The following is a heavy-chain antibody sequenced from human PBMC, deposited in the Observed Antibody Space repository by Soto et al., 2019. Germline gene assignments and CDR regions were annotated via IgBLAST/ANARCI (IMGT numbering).Heavy chain of an antibody. J-gene: IGHJ4*02. CDR2: ISGSGGST. CDR3: AKGSRRWSQHEY. CDR1: GFTFSSYA. D-gene: IGHD6-19*01. V-gene: IGHV3-23*01. Sequence: GGSLRLSCAASGFTFSSYAMSWVRQAPGKGLEWVSAISGSGGSTYYADSAKGRVTISRDNSTNTLYLQMNILRAEDTALYYGAKGSRRWSQHEYWCPGTLVTASS.